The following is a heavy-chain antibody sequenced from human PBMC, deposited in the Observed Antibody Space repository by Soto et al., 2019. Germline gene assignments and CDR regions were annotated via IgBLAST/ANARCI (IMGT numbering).Heavy chain of an antibody. CDR3: SRARYCTSPSCYNHYYYGMDI. J-gene: IGHJ6*02. CDR2: IGVYNGKT. D-gene: IGHD2-2*02. V-gene: IGHV1-18*04. CDR1: GYTFTKYG. Sequence: QEQLVQSGGEVKKPGASVRVSCKASGYTFTKYGITWVRQAPGQGLEWMGWIGVYNGKTNYARKLQGRVIMTADTSVSTAYMEQRSLRSYDTAVYYCSRARYCTSPSCYNHYYYGMDIWGQGTTVSVSS.